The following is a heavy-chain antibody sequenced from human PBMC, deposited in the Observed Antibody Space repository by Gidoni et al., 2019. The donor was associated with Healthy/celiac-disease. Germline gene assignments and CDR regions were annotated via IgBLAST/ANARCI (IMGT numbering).Heavy chain of an antibody. D-gene: IGHD2-2*02. CDR3: ARVVPAAIGYYGMDV. J-gene: IGHJ6*02. CDR2: ISSSSSYI. V-gene: IGHV3-21*01. Sequence: EVQLVESGGGLVKPGGSLRLSCAASGFTFSSYSMNWVRQAPGKGLEWVSSISSSSSYIYYADSVKGRFTISRDNAKNSLYLQMNSLRAEDTAVYYCARVVPAAIGYYGMDVWGQGTTVTVSS. CDR1: GFTFSSYS.